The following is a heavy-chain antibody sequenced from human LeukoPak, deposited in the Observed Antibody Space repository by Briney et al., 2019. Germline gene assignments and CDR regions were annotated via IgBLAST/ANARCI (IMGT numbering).Heavy chain of an antibody. CDR1: GFTFSSYA. V-gene: IGHV3-23*01. Sequence: GGSLRLSCAASGFTFSSYAMSWVRQAPGKGLEWVSAISGSGGSTYYADSVKGRFTISRDNSKNTLYLQMNSLRAEDTAVYYCAASAYCGGDCYPGGIDYWGQGTLVTVSS. J-gene: IGHJ4*02. CDR2: ISGSGGST. CDR3: AASAYCGGDCYPGGIDY. D-gene: IGHD2-21*01.